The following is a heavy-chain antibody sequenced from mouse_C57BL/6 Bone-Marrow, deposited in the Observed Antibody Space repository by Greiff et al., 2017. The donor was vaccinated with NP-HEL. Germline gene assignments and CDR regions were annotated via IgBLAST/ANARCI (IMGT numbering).Heavy chain of an antibody. CDR3: ARHTIVTGEDYYAMDY. D-gene: IGHD2-5*01. J-gene: IGHJ4*01. V-gene: IGHV5-2*01. CDR1: EYEFPSHD. CDR2: INSDGGST. Sequence: EVKLQESGGGLVQPGESLKLSCESNEYEFPSHDMSWVRKTPEKRLELVAAINSDGGSTYYPDTMERRFIISRDNTKKTLYLQMSSLRSEDTALYYCARHTIVTGEDYYAMDYWGQGTSVTVSS.